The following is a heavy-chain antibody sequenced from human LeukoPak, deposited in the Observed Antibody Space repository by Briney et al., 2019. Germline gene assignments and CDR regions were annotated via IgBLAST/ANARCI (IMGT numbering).Heavy chain of an antibody. Sequence: GGSLRLSCAASGFTFNNYGMHWVRQAPGQGLEWVAFIRYDGSNKYYADSVKGRFTISRGNSKNTLYLQMNSLRPEDTAVYYCAKDPVRRGYSYGNFDYWGQGTLVTVSS. CDR2: IRYDGSNK. CDR1: GFTFNNYG. CDR3: AKDPVRRGYSYGNFDY. V-gene: IGHV3-30*02. J-gene: IGHJ4*02. D-gene: IGHD5-18*01.